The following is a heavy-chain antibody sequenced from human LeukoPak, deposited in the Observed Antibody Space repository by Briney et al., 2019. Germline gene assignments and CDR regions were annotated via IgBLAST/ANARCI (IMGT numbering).Heavy chain of an antibody. CDR3: AAAGYCSSTSCPPYYYYGMDF. CDR2: IVVGSGNT. Sequence: SVKVSCKASGFTFTSSAMQWVRQARGQRLEWIGWIVVGSGNTNYAQKFQERVTITRDMSTSTAYMELSSLRSEDTAVYYCAAAGYCSSTSCPPYYYYGMDFWGQGTTVTVSS. CDR1: GFTFTSSA. J-gene: IGHJ6*02. V-gene: IGHV1-58*02. D-gene: IGHD2-2*01.